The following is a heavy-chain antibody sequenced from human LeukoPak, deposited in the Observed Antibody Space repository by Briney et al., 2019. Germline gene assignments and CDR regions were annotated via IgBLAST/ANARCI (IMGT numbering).Heavy chain of an antibody. J-gene: IGHJ6*02. Sequence: SETLSLTCTVSGGSISSGGYSWSWIRQPPGKGLEWIGYIYHSGSTYYNPSLKSRVTISVDRSKNQFSLKLSSVTAADTAVYYCASLPYDILTGYYPYYYYGMDVWGQGTTVTVSS. CDR1: GGSISSGGYS. D-gene: IGHD3-9*01. V-gene: IGHV4-30-2*01. CDR2: IYHSGST. CDR3: ASLPYDILTGYYPYYYYGMDV.